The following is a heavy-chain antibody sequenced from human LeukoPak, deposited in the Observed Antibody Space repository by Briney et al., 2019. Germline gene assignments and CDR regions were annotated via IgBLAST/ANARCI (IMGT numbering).Heavy chain of an antibody. CDR2: ISYDGSNK. CDR1: GFTFSSYA. V-gene: IGHV3-30*04. D-gene: IGHD6-19*01. CDR3: ARAAWLDKYFDY. Sequence: PGRSLRLSCAASGFTFSSYAMHWDRQAPGKGLEWVAVISYDGSNKYYADSVKGRFTISRDNSKNTLYLQMNSLRAEDTAVYYCARAAWLDKYFDYWGQGTLVTVSS. J-gene: IGHJ4*02.